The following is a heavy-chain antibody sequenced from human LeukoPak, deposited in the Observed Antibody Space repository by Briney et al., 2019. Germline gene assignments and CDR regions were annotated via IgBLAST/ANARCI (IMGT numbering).Heavy chain of an antibody. CDR1: GGSVSRGGYY. J-gene: IGHJ4*02. Sequence: PSETLSLTCTVSGGSVSRGGYYWNWIRQHPGKGLEWIGFTSYSEGTYYNPSLMSRITISVDRSQNQFSLKMRDVTAADTAVYFCATADWESFYFDPWGQGVLVAVSS. D-gene: IGHD1-26*01. CDR2: TSYSEGT. CDR3: ATADWESFYFDP. V-gene: IGHV4-31*03.